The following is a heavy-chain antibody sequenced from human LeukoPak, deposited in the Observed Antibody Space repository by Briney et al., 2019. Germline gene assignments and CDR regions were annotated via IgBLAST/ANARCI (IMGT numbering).Heavy chain of an antibody. V-gene: IGHV3-33*01. J-gene: IGHJ3*02. Sequence: PGGSLRLFCAASGFTFRTYGMHWVRQAPGKGLEWVAVIWYDGSNKYYADSVKGRFTISRDNSKNTLYLQMNSLRAEDTAVYYCARETVTPDAFDIWGQGTMVTVSS. D-gene: IGHD4-17*01. CDR3: ARETVTPDAFDI. CDR2: IWYDGSNK. CDR1: GFTFRTYG.